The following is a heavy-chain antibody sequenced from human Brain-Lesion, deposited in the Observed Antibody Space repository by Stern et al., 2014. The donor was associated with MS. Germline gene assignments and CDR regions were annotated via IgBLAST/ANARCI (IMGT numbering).Heavy chain of an antibody. CDR1: GGSTSRRDYY. Sequence: VQLQESGPGLVKPSQTLSLTCTVSGGSTSRRDYYWSWIRQPPGRGLEWIGSIYSSGNSFYNPSLKSRLTISLDTSKNQFSLRLNSVTATDTAVYYCARGPLEGIDTKTFFYAMDVWGHGTTVTVSS. J-gene: IGHJ6*02. V-gene: IGHV4-30-4*01. CDR2: IYSSGNS. D-gene: IGHD1-1*01. CDR3: ARGPLEGIDTKTFFYAMDV.